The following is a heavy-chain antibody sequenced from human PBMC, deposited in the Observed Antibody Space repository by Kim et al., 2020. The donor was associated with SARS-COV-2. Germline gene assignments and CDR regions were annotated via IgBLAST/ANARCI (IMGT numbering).Heavy chain of an antibody. V-gene: IGHV3-7*03. CDR2: IKQDGSEK. D-gene: IGHD3-10*01. CDR3: ASPAGDYYGSGPFDY. J-gene: IGHJ4*02. Sequence: GGSLRLSCAASGFTFSSYWMSWVRQAPGKGLEWVANIKQDGSEKYYVDSVKGRFTISRDNAKNSLYLQMNSLRAEDTAVYYCASPAGDYYGSGPFDYWGQGTLVTVSS. CDR1: GFTFSSYW.